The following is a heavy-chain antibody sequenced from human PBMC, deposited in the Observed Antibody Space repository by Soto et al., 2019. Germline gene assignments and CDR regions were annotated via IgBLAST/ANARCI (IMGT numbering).Heavy chain of an antibody. Sequence: QVQLQESGPGLVKPSQTLSLTCTVSGGSISRGGYYWSWIRQLPGKGLEWIGFIYYSGSTYYNPSPXSXXTISVDTSNNQFSLKLSSMTAADSAVYYCARGGTAKFPLGYWGQGTQVTVSS. CDR1: GGSISRGGYY. J-gene: IGHJ4*02. V-gene: IGHV4-31*03. CDR2: IYYSGST. CDR3: ARGGTAKFPLGY. D-gene: IGHD6-13*01.